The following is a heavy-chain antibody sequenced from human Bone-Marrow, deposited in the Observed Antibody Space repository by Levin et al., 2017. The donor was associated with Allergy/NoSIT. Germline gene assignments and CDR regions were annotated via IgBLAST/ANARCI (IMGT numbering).Heavy chain of an antibody. CDR1: GFTFSTYH. D-gene: IGHD6-19*01. V-gene: IGHV3-64D*06. Sequence: PGGSLRLSCSASGFTFSTYHMHWVRQAPGEGLEYVSGIDHRGVTTFYADSVKGRFAISRDNSKNTFFLQMTNVRHEDTAVYYCVKAAGGWYPFLVAYFDSWGQGTLVTVPS. CDR2: IDHRGVTT. J-gene: IGHJ5*01. CDR3: VKAAGGWYPFLVAYFDS.